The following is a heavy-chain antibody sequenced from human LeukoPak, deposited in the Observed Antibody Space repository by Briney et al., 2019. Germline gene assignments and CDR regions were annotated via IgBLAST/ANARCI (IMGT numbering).Heavy chain of an antibody. Sequence: GASVKVSCKASGGTFSSYAISWVRQAPGQGLEWMGRIIPILGIANYAQKFQGRVTITADKSTSTAYMELSSLRSEDTAVYYCAREFGYYDSSGSDYFDYWGQGTLVTVSS. D-gene: IGHD3-22*01. CDR3: AREFGYYDSSGSDYFDY. J-gene: IGHJ4*02. CDR1: GGTFSSYA. V-gene: IGHV1-69*04. CDR2: IIPILGIA.